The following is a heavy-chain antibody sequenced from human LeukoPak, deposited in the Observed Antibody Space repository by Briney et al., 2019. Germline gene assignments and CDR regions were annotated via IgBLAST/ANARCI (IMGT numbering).Heavy chain of an antibody. V-gene: IGHV4-61*02. D-gene: IGHD3-16*02. CDR2: LYTNGST. CDR1: GGSISSGSYY. Sequence: PSETLALTCTVSGGSISSGSYYWSWIRQPAGKGLEWIGRLYTNGSTNYNPSLKSRVTISVDTSKNQFSLKLSSVTAADTAVCYCASGFYDYFWGSYRYNHWGQGTLVTVSS. J-gene: IGHJ5*02. CDR3: ASGFYDYFWGSYRYNH.